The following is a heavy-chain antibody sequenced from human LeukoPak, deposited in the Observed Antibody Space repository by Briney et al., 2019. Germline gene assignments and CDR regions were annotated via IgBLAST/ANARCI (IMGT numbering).Heavy chain of an antibody. Sequence: SETLSLTCTVSGGSMSSYYWSWIRQPPGKGLEWIGYIYYSGSTNYNPSLKSRVTISVDTSKIQFSLKLTSVTAADTAVYYCARAGIIWANQYYFDYWGQGTLVTVSS. CDR1: GGSMSSYY. J-gene: IGHJ4*02. V-gene: IGHV4-59*01. CDR2: IYYSGST. CDR3: ARAGIIWANQYYFDY. D-gene: IGHD3-10*01.